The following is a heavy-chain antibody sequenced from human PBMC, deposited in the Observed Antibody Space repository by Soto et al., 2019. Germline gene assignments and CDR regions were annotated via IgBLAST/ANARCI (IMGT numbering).Heavy chain of an antibody. V-gene: IGHV4-4*07. J-gene: IGHJ5*02. D-gene: IGHD3-9*01. CDR3: AREGVHYDILTGYP. CDR2: IYTSGST. CDR1: GGSISSYY. Sequence: SETLSLTCTVSGGSISSYYWSWIRQPAGKGLEWIGRIYTSGSTNYNPFLKSRVTMSVDTSKNQFSLKLSSVTAADTAVYHCAREGVHYDILTGYPWGQGTLVTVSS.